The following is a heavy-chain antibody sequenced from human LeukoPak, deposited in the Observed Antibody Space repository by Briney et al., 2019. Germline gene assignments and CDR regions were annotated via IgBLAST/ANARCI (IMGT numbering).Heavy chain of an antibody. V-gene: IGHV3-48*02. CDR2: ISSSSSTI. CDR1: GFTFSTYA. J-gene: IGHJ4*02. Sequence: GGSLRLSCAASGFTFSTYAMSWVRQAPGRGLEWVSYISSSSSTIYYADSVKGRFTISRDNAKDSLYLQMNSLRDEDTAVYYCARDLAAGYWGQGTLVTVSS. CDR3: ARDLAAGY.